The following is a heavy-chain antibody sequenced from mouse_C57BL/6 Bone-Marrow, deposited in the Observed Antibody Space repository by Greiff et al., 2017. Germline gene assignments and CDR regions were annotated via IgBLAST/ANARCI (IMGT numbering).Heavy chain of an antibody. D-gene: IGHD2-3*01. CDR1: GFNIKDDY. CDR3: SSFDGNFFDF. V-gene: IGHV14-4*01. CDR2: IDPEIGDT. Sequence: EVQLQESGAELVRPGASVKLSCTASGFNIKDDYIHWVKQRPEQGLEWIGWIDPEIGDTEYASKFQGKATITSDTSSNTAYLQLSSLTSEDTAVYYCSSFDGNFFDFWGQGTPLTVAS. J-gene: IGHJ2*01.